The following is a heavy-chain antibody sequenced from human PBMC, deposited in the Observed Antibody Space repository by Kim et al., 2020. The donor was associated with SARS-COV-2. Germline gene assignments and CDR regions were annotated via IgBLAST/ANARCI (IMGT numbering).Heavy chain of an antibody. CDR1: GYIFTSYA. CDR3: ARDGTTVVTQYYFDY. V-gene: IGHV7-4-1*02. CDR2: INTNTGNP. J-gene: IGHJ4*01. Sequence: ASVKVSCKASGYIFTSYAMNWVRQAPGQGLEWMGWINTNTGNPTYAPGFTGRFVFSLDTSVSTAYLQISSLKAEDTAVYYCARDGTTVVTQYYFDYWGQGTLVTVSS. D-gene: IGHD4-17*01.